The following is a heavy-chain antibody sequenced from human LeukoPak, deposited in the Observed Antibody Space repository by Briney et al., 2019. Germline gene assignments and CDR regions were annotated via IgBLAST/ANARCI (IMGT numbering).Heavy chain of an antibody. D-gene: IGHD3-3*01. CDR3: ARALYDFWSGYFDY. V-gene: IGHV4-34*01. CDR1: GGSFSGYY. CDR2: IDHSGST. Sequence: PSETLSLTCAVYGGSFSGYYWSWIRQPPGKGLEWIGEIDHSGSTNYNPSLKSRVTISVDTSKNQFSLKLSSVTAADTAVYYCARALYDFWSGYFDYWGQGTLVTVSS. J-gene: IGHJ4*02.